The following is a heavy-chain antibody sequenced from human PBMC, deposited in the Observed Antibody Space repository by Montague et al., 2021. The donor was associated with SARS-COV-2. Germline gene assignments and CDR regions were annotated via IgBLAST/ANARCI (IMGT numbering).Heavy chain of an antibody. V-gene: IGHV4-59*01. CDR2: IYYTGGT. J-gene: IGHJ5*02. Sequence: SETLSLTCSVSGGPISGYCWSRIRQSPGKGLEWVGYIYYTGGTNYNPSLESRVTISLDTSKNQFSLRLSSVTPADTAVYYCARGWAVLTRDGYNYGWFDPWGTGTLVTVSS. D-gene: IGHD5-24*01. CDR1: GGPISGYC. CDR3: ARGWAVLTRDGYNYGWFDP.